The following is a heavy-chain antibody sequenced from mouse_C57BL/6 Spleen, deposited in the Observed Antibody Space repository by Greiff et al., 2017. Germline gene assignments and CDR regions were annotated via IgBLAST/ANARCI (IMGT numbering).Heavy chain of an antibody. CDR1: GYTFTSYW. V-gene: IGHV1-69*01. D-gene: IGHD2-2*01. J-gene: IGHJ2*01. CDR2: IDPSDSYT. Sequence: QVQLQQPGAELVMPGASVKLSCKASGYTFTSYWMHWVKQRPGQGLEWIGEIDPSDSYTNYNQKFKGKSTLTVDKSSSTAYMQLSSLTSEDSAVYYCARGLRRWTDYFDYWGQGTTLTVSS. CDR3: ARGLRRWTDYFDY.